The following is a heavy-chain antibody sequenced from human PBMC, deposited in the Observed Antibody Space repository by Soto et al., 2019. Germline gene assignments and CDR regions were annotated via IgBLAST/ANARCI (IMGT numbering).Heavy chain of an antibody. CDR1: GFTFSSYY. CDR3: AKGGRDGSDY. D-gene: IGHD3-16*01. V-gene: IGHV3-7*01. Sequence: GGSLRLSCAASGFTFSSYYMSWVRQAQGKGLEWVANVNEDGSEKYYVDSVKGRFSVSRDNAKNSLYLQMNSLRAEDTAVYYCAKGGRDGSDYWGQGTLVTVSS. J-gene: IGHJ4*02. CDR2: VNEDGSEK.